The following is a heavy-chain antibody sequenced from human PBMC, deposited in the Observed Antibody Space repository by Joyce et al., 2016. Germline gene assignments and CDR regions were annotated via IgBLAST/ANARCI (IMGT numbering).Heavy chain of an antibody. CDR3: ASRYCSSTSCHAYY. CDR1: GGSISSDDYY. Sequence: QVQLQESGPGLVKPSQTLSLTCTVSGGSISSDDYYWSWIRQHPRKGLEWIGYIYYSGSTYYKPSLKSLVTRSVDMPRNQFSLKLGSVTAADTAVYYCASRYCSSTSCHAYYWGQGTLATVSS. V-gene: IGHV4-31*01. J-gene: IGHJ4*02. D-gene: IGHD2-2*01. CDR2: IYYSGST.